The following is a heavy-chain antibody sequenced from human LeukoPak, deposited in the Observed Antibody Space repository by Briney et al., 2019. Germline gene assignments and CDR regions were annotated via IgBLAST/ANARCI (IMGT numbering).Heavy chain of an antibody. D-gene: IGHD4-17*01. CDR3: ATTNDYGDYFDY. CDR2: IYYSGST. V-gene: IGHV4-30-4*01. Sequence: SETLSLTCTVSGGSISSGDYYLSWIRQPPGKGLEWIGYIYYSGSTYYNPSLKSRVTISVDTSKNQFSLKLSSVTAADTAVYYCATTNDYGDYFDYWGQGTLVTVSS. CDR1: GGSISSGDYY. J-gene: IGHJ4*02.